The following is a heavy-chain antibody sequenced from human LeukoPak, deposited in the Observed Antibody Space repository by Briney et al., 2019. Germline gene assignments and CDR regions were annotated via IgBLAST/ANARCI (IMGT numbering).Heavy chain of an antibody. CDR3: ARDPGYSSSPYYLDY. J-gene: IGHJ4*02. V-gene: IGHV3-21*01. CDR2: ISSGGTCI. D-gene: IGHD6-19*01. CDR1: GFTFSSYA. Sequence: GGSLRLSCAASGFTFSSYAMSWVRQAPGKGLEWVSSISSGGTCIDYADSVKGRFTISRDNAKNTLYLQMNSLRAEDTAVFYCARDPGYSSSPYYLDYWGQGTLVTVSS.